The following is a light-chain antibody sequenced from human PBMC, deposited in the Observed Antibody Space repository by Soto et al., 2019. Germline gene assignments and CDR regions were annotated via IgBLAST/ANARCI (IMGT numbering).Light chain of an antibody. CDR1: QSVSSSY. Sequence: EIVLTQSPGTLSLSPGERASLSCRASQSVSSSYLAWYQQTPGQAPRLLIYGASTRATGIPDRFSGSGSGTEFTLTISRLEPEDFAVYYCQQYGSSALTFGGGTQVEIK. V-gene: IGKV3-20*01. J-gene: IGKJ4*01. CDR3: QQYGSSALT. CDR2: GAS.